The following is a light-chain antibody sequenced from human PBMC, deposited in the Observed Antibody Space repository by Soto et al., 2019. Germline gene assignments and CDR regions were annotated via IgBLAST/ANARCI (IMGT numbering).Light chain of an antibody. CDR3: SSYTSSSTRV. Sequence: QSALTQPASVSGSPGQSITISCTGTSSDGGGYNYVSWYQQHPGKAPKLMIYEVSNRPSGVSNRFSGSKSGNTASLTISGLQADDEADYYCSSYTSSSTRVFGGGTKLTVL. CDR1: SSDGGGYNY. J-gene: IGLJ3*02. V-gene: IGLV2-14*01. CDR2: EVS.